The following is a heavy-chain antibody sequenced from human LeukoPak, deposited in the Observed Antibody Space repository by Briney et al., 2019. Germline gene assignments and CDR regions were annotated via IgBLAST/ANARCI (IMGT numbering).Heavy chain of an antibody. CDR3: ATDDYGNTGQHY. D-gene: IGHD4-17*01. V-gene: IGHV3-23*01. CDR2: ISGSGGSI. J-gene: IGHJ4*02. Sequence: GGSLRLSCAASGFTFSSYAMSWVRQAPGKGLEWVSGISGSGGSIYYAASVKGRFTISRDNAKNALYLQMNSLRVEDTAVYYCATDDYGNTGQHYWGQGILVTVSS. CDR1: GFTFSSYA.